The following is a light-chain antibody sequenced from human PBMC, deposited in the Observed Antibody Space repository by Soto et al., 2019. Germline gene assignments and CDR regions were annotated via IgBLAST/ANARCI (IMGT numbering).Light chain of an antibody. CDR3: QQYKDWHPLT. J-gene: IGKJ4*01. CDR1: QNVNIN. CDR2: GAS. V-gene: IGKV3D-15*01. Sequence: EIVMRRSPVTLCISPGERVTLSCRASQNVNINLAWYQQRPGQAPRVLIYGASNRASGIPDRFSGSGSGTDFALTISSLEPDDFALYYCQQYKDWHPLTFGGGTRVEIK.